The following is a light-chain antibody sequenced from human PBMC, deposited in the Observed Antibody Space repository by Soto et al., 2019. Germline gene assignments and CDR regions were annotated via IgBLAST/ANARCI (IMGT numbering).Light chain of an antibody. V-gene: IGKV3-15*01. J-gene: IGKJ3*01. CDR2: GAS. CDR1: QSVSSD. Sequence: EIVMTQSPDTLSVSPGEGVTRSCRASQSVSSDLAWYQQKPGQSPRLLMYGASTRATDIPASFSGGGSGTEFTLAISSLQSEDVAIYDCQQYHDWPPITFGPGTKVEIK. CDR3: QQYHDWPPIT.